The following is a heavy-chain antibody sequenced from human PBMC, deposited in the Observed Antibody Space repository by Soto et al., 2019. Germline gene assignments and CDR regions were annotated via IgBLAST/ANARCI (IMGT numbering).Heavy chain of an antibody. CDR3: AKDKTLSGWYAFDY. J-gene: IGHJ4*02. D-gene: IGHD6-19*01. CDR1: RFTFDDYA. Sequence: EVQLVESGGGLVQPGRSLRLSCAASRFTFDDYAMHWVRQAPGKGLEWVSGISWNSGSIGYADSVKGRFTISRDNAKNSLYLQMNSLRAEDTALYYCAKDKTLSGWYAFDYWGQGTLVTVSS. CDR2: ISWNSGSI. V-gene: IGHV3-9*01.